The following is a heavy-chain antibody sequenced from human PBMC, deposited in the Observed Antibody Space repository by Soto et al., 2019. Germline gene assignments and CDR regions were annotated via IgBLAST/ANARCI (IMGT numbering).Heavy chain of an antibody. D-gene: IGHD1-26*01. CDR1: GFTFSSYW. J-gene: IGHJ6*02. CDR3: ARDLPEWELLVGHYYYYGMDV. V-gene: IGHV3-7*01. CDR2: IKQDGSEK. Sequence: GGSLRLSCAASGFTFSSYWMSWVRQAPGKGLEWVANIKQDGSEKYYVDSVKGRFTISRDNAKNSLYLQMNSLRAEDTAVYYCARDLPEWELLVGHYYYYGMDVWGQGTTVTVSS.